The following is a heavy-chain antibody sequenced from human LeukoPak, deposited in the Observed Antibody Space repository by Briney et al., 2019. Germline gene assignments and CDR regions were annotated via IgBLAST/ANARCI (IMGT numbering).Heavy chain of an antibody. Sequence: ASVKVSCKASGYTFTSYGISWVRQAPGQGLEWMGWISAYNGNTNYAQKLQGRVTMTTDTSTSTAYMGLRSLRSDDTAVYYCARDGLWCGELLRNDYWGQGTLVTVSS. CDR2: ISAYNGNT. V-gene: IGHV1-18*04. J-gene: IGHJ4*02. D-gene: IGHD3-10*01. CDR3: ARDGLWCGELLRNDY. CDR1: GYTFTSYG.